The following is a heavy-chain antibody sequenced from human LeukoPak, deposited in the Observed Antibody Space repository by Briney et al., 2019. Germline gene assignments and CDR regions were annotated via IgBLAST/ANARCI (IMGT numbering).Heavy chain of an antibody. D-gene: IGHD6-19*01. CDR2: ISSSSGSI. CDR3: ARPVAASYYYYGMDV. CDR1: GFTFSSNS. Sequence: GGSLRLSCAASGFTFSSNSMNWVRQAPGKGLEWVSAISSSSGSIYYADSVKGRFTISRDNAKNLLYLQMNSLRAEDTAVYYCARPVAASYYYYGMDVWGQGTTVTVSS. V-gene: IGHV3-21*06. J-gene: IGHJ6*02.